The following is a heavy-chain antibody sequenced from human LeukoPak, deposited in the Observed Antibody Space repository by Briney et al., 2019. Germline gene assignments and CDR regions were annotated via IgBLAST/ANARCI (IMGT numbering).Heavy chain of an antibody. Sequence: SQTLSLTRTVSVGSISSRSSYWGSGRQPPGKGLEWIGSIYYSGSTYYNPSLKSRVTISVDTSKNQFSLKLSSVTAADTAVYYCAAVAGKDYWGQGTLVTVSS. J-gene: IGHJ4*02. CDR2: IYYSGST. CDR1: VGSISSRSSY. V-gene: IGHV4-39*01. D-gene: IGHD6-19*01. CDR3: AAVAGKDY.